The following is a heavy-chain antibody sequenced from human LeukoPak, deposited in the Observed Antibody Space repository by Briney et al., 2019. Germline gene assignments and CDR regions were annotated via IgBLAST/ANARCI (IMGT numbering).Heavy chain of an antibody. Sequence: SETLSLTCTVSGGSISSSSYYWGWIRQPPGKGLEWIGSIYYSGSTYYNPSLKSRVTISVDTSKNQFSLKLSSVTVADTAVYYCARRYSYYYYYYMDVWGKGTTVTISS. CDR1: GGSISSSSYY. CDR2: IYYSGST. D-gene: IGHD3-16*02. J-gene: IGHJ6*03. CDR3: ARRYSYYYYYYMDV. V-gene: IGHV4-39*01.